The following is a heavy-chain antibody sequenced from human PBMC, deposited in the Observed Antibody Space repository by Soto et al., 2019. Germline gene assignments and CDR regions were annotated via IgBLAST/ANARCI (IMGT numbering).Heavy chain of an antibody. CDR2: ISYDGSIL. D-gene: IGHD6-13*01. J-gene: IGHJ4*02. CDR3: AKEIRAYSSSWSFDY. V-gene: IGHV3-30*18. Sequence: QVQLVESGGGVVQPGRSLRLSCAASGFTFSSYGMHWVRQAPGEGLEWVVVISYDGSILYYTDSAKGRFTISRDNSKRTLYLQMNSLRAEDTAVYYCAKEIRAYSSSWSFDYWGQGTLVTVSS. CDR1: GFTFSSYG.